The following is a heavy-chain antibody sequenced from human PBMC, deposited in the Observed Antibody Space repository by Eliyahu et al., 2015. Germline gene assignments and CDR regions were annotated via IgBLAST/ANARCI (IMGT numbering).Heavy chain of an antibody. CDR2: IDWDDDK. CDR3: ARSKATRNYYYDSSGYYYVYDAFDI. D-gene: IGHD3-22*01. Sequence: QVTLRESGPALVKPTQTLTLTCTFSGFSLSTSGMCVSWIRQPPGKALEWLALIDWDDDKYYSTSLKTRLTISKDTSKNQVVLTMTNMDPVDTATYNCARSKATRNYYYDSSGYYYVYDAFDIWGQGTMVTVSS. CDR1: GFSLSTSGMC. J-gene: IGHJ3*02. V-gene: IGHV2-70*01.